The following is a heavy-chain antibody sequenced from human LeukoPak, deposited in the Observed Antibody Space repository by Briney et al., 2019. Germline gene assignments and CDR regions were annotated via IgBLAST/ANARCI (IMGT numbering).Heavy chain of an antibody. CDR3: ARDMATINYAFDI. J-gene: IGHJ3*02. V-gene: IGHV3-33*01. CDR2: IWYDGSNK. D-gene: IGHD5-24*01. CDR1: GFTFSSYG. Sequence: PGRSLRLSCAASGFTFSSYGTHWVRQAPGKGLEWVAIIWYDGSNKYYADSVKGRFTISRDNSKNTLYLQMNSLRAGDTAVYYCARDMATINYAFDIWGQGTMVTVSS.